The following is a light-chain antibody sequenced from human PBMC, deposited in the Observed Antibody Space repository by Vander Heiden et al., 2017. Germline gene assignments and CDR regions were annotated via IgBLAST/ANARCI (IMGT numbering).Light chain of an antibody. Sequence: SYLLTLPPSQSVAPGQTARITCGGSNIGRKSVHWYQQKPGQAPGLVVYDDSDRPSGIPERFSGSNSGNTATLTISRVEAGEEADYYCQVWDSSSDHRWVFGGGTKLTVL. CDR3: QVWDSSSDHRWV. CDR2: DDS. V-gene: IGLV3-21*02. CDR1: NIGRKS. J-gene: IGLJ3*02.